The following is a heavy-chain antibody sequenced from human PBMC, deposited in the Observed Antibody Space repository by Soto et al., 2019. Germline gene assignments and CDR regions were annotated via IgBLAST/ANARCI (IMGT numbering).Heavy chain of an antibody. CDR3: AAEAPGVAASPRPLAP. CDR1: GFTFTSSA. D-gene: IGHD1-26*01. J-gene: IGHJ5*02. V-gene: IGHV1-58*01. Sequence: SVKVSCKASGFTFTSSAVQWVRQARGQRLEWIGWIVVGSGNTNYAQKFQERVTITRDMSTSTAYMELSSLRSEDTAVYYCAAEAPGVAASPRPLAPWGQGNLVTVSS. CDR2: IVVGSGNT.